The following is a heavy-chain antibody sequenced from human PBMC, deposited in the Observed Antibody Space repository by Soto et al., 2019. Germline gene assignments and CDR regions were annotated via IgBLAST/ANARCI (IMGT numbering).Heavy chain of an antibody. CDR3: ARAGVLWFGELFSPPNWFDP. CDR2: ISSSGSTI. J-gene: IGHJ5*02. V-gene: IGHV3-11*01. Sequence: GGSLRLSCAASGFTFSDYYMSWIRQAPGKGLEWVSYISSSGSTIYYADPVKGRFTISRDNAKNSLYLQMNSLRAEDTAVYYCARAGVLWFGELFSPPNWFDPWGQGTLVTVSS. D-gene: IGHD3-10*01. CDR1: GFTFSDYY.